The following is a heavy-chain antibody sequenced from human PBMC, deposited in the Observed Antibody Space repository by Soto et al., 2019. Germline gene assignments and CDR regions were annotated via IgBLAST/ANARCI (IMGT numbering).Heavy chain of an antibody. D-gene: IGHD3-16*01. V-gene: IGHV3-21*01. Sequence: GGSLRLSCAASGFTFSSYSMNWVRQAPGKGLEWVSSISSSSSYIYYADSVKGRFTISRDNAKNSLYLQMNSLRAEDTAVYYCARGGISEFIEYGMDVWGQGTTVPVSS. CDR3: ARGGISEFIEYGMDV. CDR1: GFTFSSYS. J-gene: IGHJ6*02. CDR2: ISSSSSYI.